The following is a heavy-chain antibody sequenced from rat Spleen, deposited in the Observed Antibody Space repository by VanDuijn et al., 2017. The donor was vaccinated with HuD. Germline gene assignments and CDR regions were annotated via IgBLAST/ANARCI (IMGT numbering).Heavy chain of an antibody. J-gene: IGHJ2*01. D-gene: IGHD1-9*01. CDR2: ISTSGGST. V-gene: IGHV5-25*01. CDR3: ARRHYGYTDYFDY. CDR1: GFTFSDYY. Sequence: EVQLLESDGGLVQPGRSLKLSCTASGFTFSDYYMAWVRQAPTKGLEWVATISTSGGSTYYRDSVKGRFTVSRDNAKSTLSLQVDSLRSEDTTTYYRARRHYGYTDYFDYWGQVVMVTVSS.